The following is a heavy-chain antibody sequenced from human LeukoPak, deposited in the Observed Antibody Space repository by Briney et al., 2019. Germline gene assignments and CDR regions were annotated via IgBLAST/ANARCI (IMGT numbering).Heavy chain of an antibody. CDR2: IYSGGST. Sequence: GRSLRLSCAASGFTVSSNYMSWVRQAPGKGLEWVSVIYSGGSTYYADSVKGRFTISRDNSKNTLYLQMNSLRAEDTAVYYCAREITMVRGASDAFDIWGQGTMVTVSS. CDR1: GFTVSSNY. CDR3: AREITMVRGASDAFDI. J-gene: IGHJ3*02. V-gene: IGHV3-66*01. D-gene: IGHD3-10*01.